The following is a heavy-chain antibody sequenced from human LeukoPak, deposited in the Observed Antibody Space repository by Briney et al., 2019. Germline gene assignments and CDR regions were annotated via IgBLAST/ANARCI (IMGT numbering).Heavy chain of an antibody. CDR3: AKSRGQYGDYLFYYYGMDV. J-gene: IGHJ6*02. V-gene: IGHV3-23*01. D-gene: IGHD4-17*01. Sequence: GGSLRLSCAASGFTFSSCAMSWVRQAPGKGLEWVSGISDSGVTTYHADSVKSRFTISRDNSKNTLYLQMNSLRAEDTALYYCAKSRGQYGDYLFYYYGMDVWGQGTTVTVSS. CDR2: ISDSGVTT. CDR1: GFTFSSCA.